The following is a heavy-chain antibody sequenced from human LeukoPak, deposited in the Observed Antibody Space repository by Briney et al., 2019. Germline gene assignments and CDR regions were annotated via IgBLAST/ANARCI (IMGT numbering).Heavy chain of an antibody. Sequence: GGSLRLSCAASGFTFSSYGMHWVRKAPGKGLGWVAVISYDGSNKYYADSVKGRFTISRDNSKNTLYLQMNSLRAEDTAVYYCAKESTGWYFDYYYYMDVWGKGTTVTVSS. CDR1: GFTFSSYG. CDR3: AKESTGWYFDYYYYMDV. CDR2: ISYDGSNK. D-gene: IGHD6-19*01. J-gene: IGHJ6*03. V-gene: IGHV3-30*18.